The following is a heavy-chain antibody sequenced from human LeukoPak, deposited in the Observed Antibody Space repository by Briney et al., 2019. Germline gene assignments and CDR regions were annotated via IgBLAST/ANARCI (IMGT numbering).Heavy chain of an antibody. D-gene: IGHD3-22*01. CDR1: GFTFSSYA. CDR3: ARDRGYYDSSGYPDY. V-gene: IGHV3-30-3*01. CDR2: ISYDGSNK. J-gene: IGHJ4*02. Sequence: GGSLRLSCAASGFTFSSYAMHWVRQAPGKGLEWVAVISYDGSNKYYAGSVKGRFTISRDNSKNTLYLQMNSLRAEDTAVYYCARDRGYYDSSGYPDYWGQGTLVTVSS.